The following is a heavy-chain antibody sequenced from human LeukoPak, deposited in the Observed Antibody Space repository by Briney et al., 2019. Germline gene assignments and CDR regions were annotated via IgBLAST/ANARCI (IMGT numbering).Heavy chain of an antibody. CDR2: ISSSSGYI. J-gene: IGHJ4*02. D-gene: IGHD2-2*01. V-gene: IGHV3-21*06. Sequence: GGSLRLSCAASGFSFGSYSMNWFRQTPERGLEWISSISSSSGYIYYADSVKGRFTISRDNVKNSLHLQVDSLRAEDTALYFCAREIVSSNSFDHWGQGTLITVSS. CDR3: AREIVSSNSFDH. CDR1: GFSFGSYS.